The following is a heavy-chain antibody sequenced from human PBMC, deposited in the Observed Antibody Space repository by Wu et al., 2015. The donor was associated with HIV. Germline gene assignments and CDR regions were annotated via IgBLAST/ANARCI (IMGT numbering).Heavy chain of an antibody. D-gene: IGHD5-12*01. CDR3: AFGQAATISDYFYMDV. Sequence: QVQLVQSGAEVKRPGASVRVACKTSGYTFTDYHIHWVRQAPGQGLEWMGYFNPRTGETDYAQKFQDRITMTGDVSMSTAYLELSGLRSGDTAVYYCAFGQAATISDYFYMDVWGKGTTVTVSS. CDR2: FNPRTGET. CDR1: GYTFTDYH. J-gene: IGHJ6*03. V-gene: IGHV1-2*02.